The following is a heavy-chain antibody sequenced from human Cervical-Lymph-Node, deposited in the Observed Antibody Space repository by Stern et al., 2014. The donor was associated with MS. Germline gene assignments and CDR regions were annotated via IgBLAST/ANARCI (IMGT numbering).Heavy chain of an antibody. V-gene: IGHV7-4-1*01. CDR2: INTNVGNP. CDR3: ARAGGSSSWRLDH. Sequence: QVQLVQSGSELKKPGDSVRLSCKASGYTFGSYALHWVRQAPGQGLEWMGWINTNVGNPMYAQVFTGRFVFSLDTSVTTAYLQIRSLKIEDTAVYYCARAGGSSSWRLDHWGQGTLVTASS. D-gene: IGHD2-2*01. J-gene: IGHJ1*01. CDR1: GYTFGSYA.